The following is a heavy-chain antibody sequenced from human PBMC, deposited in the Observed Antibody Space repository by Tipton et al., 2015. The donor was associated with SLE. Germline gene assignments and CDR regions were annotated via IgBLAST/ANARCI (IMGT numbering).Heavy chain of an antibody. D-gene: IGHD1-7*01. V-gene: IGHV4-34*01. CDR2: IHDSGSS. CDR1: GGSSSGYY. J-gene: IGHJ4*02. CDR3: ARALNWNYPFDS. Sequence: TLSLTCAVNGGSSSGYYWSWIRQSPGKALEWIGDIHDSGSSNYNPSLKSRVSISVDTSKNQFSLNMNFVTAADTAVYFCARALNWNYPFDSWGQGALVTVSS.